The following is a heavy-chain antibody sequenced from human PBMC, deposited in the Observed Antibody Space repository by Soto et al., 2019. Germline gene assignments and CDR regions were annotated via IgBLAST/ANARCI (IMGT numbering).Heavy chain of an antibody. CDR3: XXXXXDARPYYFEY. V-gene: IGHV3-23*01. D-gene: IGHD2-2*01. CDR2: IGGGGTST. CDR1: GFTFSGYT. J-gene: IGHJ4*02. Sequence: EVQLLESGGGLVQPGGSLRLSCVASGFTFSGYTMGWVRQAPGKGLEWFSAIGGGGTSTYYADSVKGRFTISRDNSRNTLXXXXXXXXXXXXAXXXXXXXXXDARPYYFEYWGQGTLVTVSS.